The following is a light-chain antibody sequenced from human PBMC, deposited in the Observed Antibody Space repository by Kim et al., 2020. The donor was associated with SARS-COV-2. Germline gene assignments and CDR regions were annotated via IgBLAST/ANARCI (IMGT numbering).Light chain of an antibody. CDR1: KLGDKY. J-gene: IGLJ3*02. Sequence: SYELTQPPSVSVSPGQTASITCSGDKLGDKYACWYQQKPGQSPVLVIYQDSKRPSGIPERFSGSNSGNTATLTLSGTQALDEADYYCQAWDSSTAVFGG. CDR2: QDS. CDR3: QAWDSSTAV. V-gene: IGLV3-1*01.